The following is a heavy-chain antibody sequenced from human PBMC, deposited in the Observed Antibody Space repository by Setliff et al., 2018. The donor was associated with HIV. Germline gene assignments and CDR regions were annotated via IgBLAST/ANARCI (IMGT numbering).Heavy chain of an antibody. CDR3: VRDWRSGYDLNFDY. V-gene: IGHV3-30-3*01. CDR2: MSTGGDIK. Sequence: GGSLRLSCAATGFTFSSYVLHWVRQAPGKGLEWVAVMSTGGDIKIYADSVKGRFTISRDNSKNTLFLQMNSLRPEDTATYYCVRDWRSGYDLNFDYWGQGTLVTVSS. CDR1: GFTFSSYV. D-gene: IGHD5-12*01. J-gene: IGHJ4*02.